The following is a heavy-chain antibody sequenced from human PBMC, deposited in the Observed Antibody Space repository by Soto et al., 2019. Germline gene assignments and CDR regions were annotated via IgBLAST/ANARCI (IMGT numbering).Heavy chain of an antibody. D-gene: IGHD2-15*01. CDR2: IQSGGTT. V-gene: IGHV3-66*01. CDR1: GFTGSSKY. Sequence: EVHLVESGGGLVQPGGALRLSCAASGFTGSSKYMSWVLPAPGKGLDWVSLIQSGGTTYYADSVQGRCTIARDTSEHTLHLQMDSLRAEDTAVYYCARDDVLCEGGRCYGVPLYVGGKETTVTVSS. CDR3: ARDDVLCEGGRCYGVPLYV. J-gene: IGHJ6*04.